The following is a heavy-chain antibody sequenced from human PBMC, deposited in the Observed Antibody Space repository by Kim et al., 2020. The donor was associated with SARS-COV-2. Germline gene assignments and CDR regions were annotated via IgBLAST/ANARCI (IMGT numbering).Heavy chain of an antibody. Sequence: DSVEGRFTIPRDNPKNTLYLQMDSLRAEATAVYYCAKSAAVGKNWFDPWGQGTLVTVSS. CDR3: AKSAAVGKNWFDP. D-gene: IGHD6-13*01. J-gene: IGHJ5*02. V-gene: IGHV3-23*01.